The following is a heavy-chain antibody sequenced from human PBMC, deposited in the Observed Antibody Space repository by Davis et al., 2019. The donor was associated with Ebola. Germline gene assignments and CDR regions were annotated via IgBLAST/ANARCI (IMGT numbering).Heavy chain of an antibody. V-gene: IGHV3-33*01. D-gene: IGHD1-26*01. J-gene: IGHJ4*02. Sequence: PGGSLRLSCAASGFTFSSYGMRWVRQAPGKGLEWVAVIWYDGSNKYYADSVKGRFTISRDNSKNTLYLQMNSLRAEDTAVYYCARVGVGAKIDYWGQGTLVTVSS. CDR2: IWYDGSNK. CDR1: GFTFSSYG. CDR3: ARVGVGAKIDY.